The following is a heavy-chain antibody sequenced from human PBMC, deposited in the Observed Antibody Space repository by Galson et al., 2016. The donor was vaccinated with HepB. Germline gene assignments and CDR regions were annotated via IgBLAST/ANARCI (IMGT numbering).Heavy chain of an antibody. CDR3: AQGSTAPAV. V-gene: IGHV3-23*01. CDR2: ISRSGDST. J-gene: IGHJ6*04. D-gene: IGHD2-2*01. Sequence: SLRLSCAASGFTFRNYGMTWVRQAPGKGLEVVSSISRSGDSTDYADAVKSRFTISRDNSKNTLSLQMNSLTADDTAIYYCAQGSTAPAVWGKGTTVTVSS. CDR1: GFTFRNYG.